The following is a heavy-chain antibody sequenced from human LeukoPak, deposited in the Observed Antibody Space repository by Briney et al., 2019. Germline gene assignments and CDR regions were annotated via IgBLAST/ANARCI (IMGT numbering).Heavy chain of an antibody. J-gene: IGHJ4*02. D-gene: IGHD5-12*01. V-gene: IGHV1-69*04. CDR1: GGTFSSYT. CDR2: IIPILGIA. Sequence: GASVKVSCKASGGTFSSYTISWVRQAPGQGLEWMGRIIPILGIANYAQKFQGRVTITADKSTSTAYMELSSLRSEDTAVYYCARDLRGSSGLRFDYWGQGTLVTVSS. CDR3: ARDLRGSSGLRFDY.